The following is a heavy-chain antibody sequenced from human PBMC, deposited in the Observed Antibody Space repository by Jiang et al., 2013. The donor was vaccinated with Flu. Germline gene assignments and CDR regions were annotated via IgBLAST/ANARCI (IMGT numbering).Heavy chain of an antibody. CDR2: LSSDGGDK. CDR3: ARDAKMGPADYYFDS. D-gene: IGHD2-2*01. V-gene: IGHV3-30*03. Sequence: KGLEWVAVLSSDGGDKHYADSVKGRFTISRDNSKNTLYLQMNSLRAEDTAVYYCARDAKMGPADYYFDSWGQGTLVTVSS. J-gene: IGHJ4*02.